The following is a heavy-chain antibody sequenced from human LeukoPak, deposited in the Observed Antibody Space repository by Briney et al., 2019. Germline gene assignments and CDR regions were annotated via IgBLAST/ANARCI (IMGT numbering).Heavy chain of an antibody. Sequence: SEPLSLTCTVSGGSISSYYWSWIRQPAGKGLEWIGRIYTRGSTNYNPSLKRRVTMSVDTSKNQFSLKLSSVTAADTAVYYCARGLMVRGVLEFDPWGQGTLVTVSS. V-gene: IGHV4-4*07. J-gene: IGHJ5*02. CDR3: ARGLMVRGVLEFDP. D-gene: IGHD3-10*01. CDR1: GGSISSYY. CDR2: IYTRGST.